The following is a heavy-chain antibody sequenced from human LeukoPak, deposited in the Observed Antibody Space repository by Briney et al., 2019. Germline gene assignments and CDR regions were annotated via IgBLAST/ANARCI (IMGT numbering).Heavy chain of an antibody. Sequence: TGGSLRLSCAASAFSFSNYNMNWVRQAPGKGLEWVSYISSSGSTIYYADSVKGRFTISRDNAKNSLYLQMNSLRAEDTAVYYCAELGITMIGGVWGKGTTVTISS. D-gene: IGHD3-10*02. CDR1: AFSFSNYN. V-gene: IGHV3-48*04. CDR3: AELGITMIGGV. J-gene: IGHJ6*04. CDR2: ISSSGSTI.